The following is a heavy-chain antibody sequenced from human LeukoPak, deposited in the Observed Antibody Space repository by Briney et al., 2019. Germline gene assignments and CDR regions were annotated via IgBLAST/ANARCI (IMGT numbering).Heavy chain of an antibody. D-gene: IGHD6-19*01. J-gene: IGHJ4*02. Sequence: GGSLRLSCAASGFTFSSYEMNWVRQAPGKGLEWVSYISSSGSYIYYADSVKGRFTISRDNSKNTLYLQMNSLRAEDTAVYYCAKVTGRLAVATFDYWGQGTLVTVSS. V-gene: IGHV3-48*03. CDR1: GFTFSSYE. CDR3: AKVTGRLAVATFDY. CDR2: ISSSGSYI.